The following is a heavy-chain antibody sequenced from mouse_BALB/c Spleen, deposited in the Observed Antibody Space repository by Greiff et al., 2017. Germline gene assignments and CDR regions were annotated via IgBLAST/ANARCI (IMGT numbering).Heavy chain of an antibody. Sequence: EVQLQESGGGLVQPGGSLRLSCATSGFTFTDYYMSWVRQPPGKALEWLGFIRNKANGYTTEYSASVKGRFTISRDNSQSILYLQMNTLRAEDSATYYCARDHYYAMDYWGQGTSVTVSS. V-gene: IGHV7-3*02. CDR3: ARDHYYAMDY. CDR1: GFTFTDYY. J-gene: IGHJ4*01. CDR2: IRNKANGYTT.